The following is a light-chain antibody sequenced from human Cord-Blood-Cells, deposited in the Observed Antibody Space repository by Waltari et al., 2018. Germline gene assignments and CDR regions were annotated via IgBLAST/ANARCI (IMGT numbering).Light chain of an antibody. CDR1: QSVNSSD. J-gene: IGKJ2*03. Sequence: EIVLTQSPATLSLSPGERATPSCRASQSVNSSDLAWYQQKPGQAPRLPIDGTSSRATGIPDRFSGSGSGTDFALTISRLEPEDLAVYYCQQYGSSPLYSFGQGTKLEIK. V-gene: IGKV3-20*01. CDR3: QQYGSSPLYS. CDR2: GTS.